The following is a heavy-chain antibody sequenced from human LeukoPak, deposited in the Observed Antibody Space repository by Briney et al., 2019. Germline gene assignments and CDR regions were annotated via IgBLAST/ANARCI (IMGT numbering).Heavy chain of an antibody. V-gene: IGHV4-39*07. Sequence: SETLSPTCAVSGDSITNRSHYWAWIRQSPEKGLEWIATIYFSGITYYNPSLKSRVTISLDTSKNQFSLKLSSVTAADTAVYYCATSKGFNWYFDLWGRGTLVTVSS. CDR3: ATSKGFNWYFDL. CDR2: IYFSGIT. J-gene: IGHJ2*01. CDR1: GDSITNRSHY.